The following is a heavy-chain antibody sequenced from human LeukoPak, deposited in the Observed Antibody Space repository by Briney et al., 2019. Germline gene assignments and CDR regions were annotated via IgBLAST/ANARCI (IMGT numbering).Heavy chain of an antibody. J-gene: IGHJ6*03. CDR2: IYYSGST. CDR1: GGSISSYY. V-gene: IGHV4-59*01. D-gene: IGHD6-13*01. Sequence: KPSETLSLTCTVSGGSISSYYWGWIRQPPGKGLEWIGYIYYSGSTNYNPSLKSRVTISVDTSKNQFSLKLSSVTAADTAVYYCARDSWWTAAGYYYYMDVWGKGTTVTVSS. CDR3: ARDSWWTAAGYYYYMDV.